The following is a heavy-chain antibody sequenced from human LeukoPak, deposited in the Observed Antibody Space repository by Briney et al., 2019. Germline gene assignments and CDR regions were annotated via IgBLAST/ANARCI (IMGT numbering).Heavy chain of an antibody. CDR2: IKQDGSEK. J-gene: IGHJ4*02. CDR1: GFTFSSYW. V-gene: IGHV3-7*01. Sequence: GGSLRLSCAASGFTFSSYWMSWVRQAPGKGLGWVANIKQDGSEKYYVDSVKGRFTISRDNAKNSLYLQMNSLRAEDTAVYYCARDQSRIDSSHDYWGQGTLVTVSS. CDR3: ARDQSRIDSSHDY. D-gene: IGHD3-22*01.